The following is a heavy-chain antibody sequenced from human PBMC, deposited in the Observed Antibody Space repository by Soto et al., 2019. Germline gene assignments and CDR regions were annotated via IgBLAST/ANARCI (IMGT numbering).Heavy chain of an antibody. Sequence: GGSLRLSCTASGFTFGDYAMSWFRQAPGKGLEWVGFIRSKAYGGTTEYAASVKGRFTISRDDSKSIAYLQMNSLKTEDTAVYYCTREKATERGYCSGGSCYPPGYWGQGTLVTVSS. J-gene: IGHJ4*02. CDR2: IRSKAYGGTT. V-gene: IGHV3-49*03. D-gene: IGHD2-15*01. CDR3: TREKATERGYCSGGSCYPPGY. CDR1: GFTFGDYA.